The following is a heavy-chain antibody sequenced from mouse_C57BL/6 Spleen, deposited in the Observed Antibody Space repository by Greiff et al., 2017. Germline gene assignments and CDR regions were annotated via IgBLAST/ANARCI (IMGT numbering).Heavy chain of an antibody. J-gene: IGHJ2*01. D-gene: IGHD1-1*01. Sequence: EVQLQQSGAELVKPGASVKLSCTASGFNIKDYSMHWVKQRTEQGLEWIGRIDPEDGETKYAPKFQGKATITADTSSNTAYLQLSSLTSEDTAVYYCATPFITTVVATGYFDYWGQGTTLTVSS. CDR1: GFNIKDYS. CDR3: ATPFITTVVATGYFDY. CDR2: IDPEDGET. V-gene: IGHV14-2*01.